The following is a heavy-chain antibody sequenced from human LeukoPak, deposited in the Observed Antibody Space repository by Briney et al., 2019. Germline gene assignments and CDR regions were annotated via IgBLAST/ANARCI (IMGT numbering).Heavy chain of an antibody. V-gene: IGHV4-34*01. CDR3: ARTRDTAMVYDY. Sequence: PSETLSITCAVYGGSFSGYYWSWIRQPPGKGLEWIGEINHSGSTNYNPSLKSRVTISVDTSKNQFSLKLSSVTAADTAVYYCARTRDTAMVYDYWGQGTLVTVSS. CDR2: INHSGST. CDR1: GGSFSGYY. J-gene: IGHJ4*02. D-gene: IGHD5-18*01.